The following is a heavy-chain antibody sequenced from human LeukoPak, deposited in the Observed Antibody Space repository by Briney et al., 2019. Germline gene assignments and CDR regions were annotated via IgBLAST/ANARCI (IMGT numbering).Heavy chain of an antibody. J-gene: IGHJ5*02. CDR1: GYSISNGYN. D-gene: IGHD4-11*01. CDR3: ARTYINFSNYFDP. V-gene: IGHV4-38-2*02. CDR2: ISHIGST. Sequence: SQTLSLTWTVSGYSISNGYNWGWVRQPPGKGLECIGSISHIGSTYYNPSLESRLTISLDTSMNQFSLGLRSVTAADTAVYYCARTYINFSNYFDPWGEGTLVTVSS.